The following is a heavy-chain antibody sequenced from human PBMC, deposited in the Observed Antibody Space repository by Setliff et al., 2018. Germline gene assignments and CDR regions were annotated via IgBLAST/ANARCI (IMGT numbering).Heavy chain of an antibody. Sequence: ASVKVSCKASGGTFSSYAISWVRQAPGQGLEWMGGIIPIFDTANYAQKFQDRVTVTTDKSTSTAYMELSSLTSDDTAVYFCTRSRGPRVVLAADFDFWGQGTLVTVSS. D-gene: IGHD3-16*01. CDR3: TRSRGPRVVLAADFDF. V-gene: IGHV1-69*05. CDR1: GGTFSSYA. CDR2: IIPIFDTA. J-gene: IGHJ4*02.